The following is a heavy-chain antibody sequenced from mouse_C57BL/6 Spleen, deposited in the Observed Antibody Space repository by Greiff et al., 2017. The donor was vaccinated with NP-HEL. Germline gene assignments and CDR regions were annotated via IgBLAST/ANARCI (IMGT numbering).Heavy chain of an antibody. CDR3: AGLYYYGSSWYFDV. Sequence: EVQLQQSGGGLVQPGGSLKLSCAASGIDFSRYWMSWVRRAPGKGLEWIGEINPDSSTINYAPSLKDKFIISRDNAKNTLYLQMSKVRSEDTALYYCAGLYYYGSSWYFDVWGTGTTVTVSS. CDR2: INPDSSTI. CDR1: GIDFSRYW. D-gene: IGHD1-1*01. V-gene: IGHV4-1*01. J-gene: IGHJ1*03.